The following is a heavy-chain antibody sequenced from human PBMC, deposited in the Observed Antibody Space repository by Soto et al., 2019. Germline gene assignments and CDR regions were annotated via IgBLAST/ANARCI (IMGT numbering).Heavy chain of an antibody. CDR1: GGSFSTYA. V-gene: IGHV1-69*06. J-gene: IGHJ6*02. CDR3: ARDLSGCDFIMELGDPYYGMDV. D-gene: IGHD5-12*01. Sequence: QVQLVQSGAEVKKPGSSVKVSCKASGGSFSTYAFSWVRQAPGQGLEWMGAIIPNFGTTNYAQKFQGRVTITADKSTSTAYMELSSLRSEDTAVYYCARDLSGCDFIMELGDPYYGMDVWGQGTTVTVSS. CDR2: IIPNFGTT.